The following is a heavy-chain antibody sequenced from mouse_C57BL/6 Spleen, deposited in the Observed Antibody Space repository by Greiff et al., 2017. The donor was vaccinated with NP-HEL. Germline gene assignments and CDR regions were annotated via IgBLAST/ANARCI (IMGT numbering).Heavy chain of an antibody. CDR2: IRSKSNNYAT. CDR1: GFSFNTYA. CDR3: VREGYDYGDAMDY. D-gene: IGHD2-4*01. V-gene: IGHV10-1*01. J-gene: IGHJ4*01. Sequence: EVQLVESGGGLVQPKGSLKLSCAASGFSFNTYAMNWVRQAPGKGLEWVARIRSKSNNYATYYADSVNDRFTISRDDSESMLYLQMNNLKTEDTAMYYCVREGYDYGDAMDYWGQGTSVTVSS.